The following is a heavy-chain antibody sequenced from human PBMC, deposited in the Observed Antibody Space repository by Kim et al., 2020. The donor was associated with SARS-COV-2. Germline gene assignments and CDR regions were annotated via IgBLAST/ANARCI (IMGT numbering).Heavy chain of an antibody. CDR3: AGGPGAAAGTGIDY. D-gene: IGHD6-13*01. V-gene: IGHV4-34*01. CDR2: INHSGST. Sequence: SETLSLTCAVYGGSFSGYYWSWIRQPPGKGLEWIGEINHSGSTNYNPSLKSRVTISVDTSKNQFSLKLSSVTAADTAVYYCAGGPGAAAGTGIDYWGQGTLVTVSS. CDR1: GGSFSGYY. J-gene: IGHJ4*02.